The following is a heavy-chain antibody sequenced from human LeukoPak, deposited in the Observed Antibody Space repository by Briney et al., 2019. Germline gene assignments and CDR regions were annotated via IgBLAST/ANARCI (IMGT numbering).Heavy chain of an antibody. Sequence: SETLSLTCSVSGGSISDYYWSWIRQPPGKGLEWIGYIYYSGGTNYNPSLKRRVSISVDTSKNQFSLRLTSVTAADTAVYYCARNLWFGESSDAFYIWGQGTMVTVSS. D-gene: IGHD3-10*01. CDR1: GGSISDYY. CDR2: IYYSGGT. J-gene: IGHJ3*02. CDR3: ARNLWFGESSDAFYI. V-gene: IGHV4-59*01.